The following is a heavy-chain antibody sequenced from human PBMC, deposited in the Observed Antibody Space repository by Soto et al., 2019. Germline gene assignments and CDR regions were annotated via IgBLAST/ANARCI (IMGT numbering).Heavy chain of an antibody. J-gene: IGHJ4*02. D-gene: IGHD3-22*01. CDR2: LKSKTNGGTA. CDR1: GLTLTDAW. V-gene: IGHV3-15*07. CDR3: GYYRDSRAVNFES. Sequence: EVQLVESGGGLVKPGESLRLSCTASGLTLTDAWMKWVRQAPGKGLEWVGRLKSKTNGGTADYAAPVRGRFTILRDDSKNMLYLQMNSLKTEDTVVYYGGYYRDSRAVNFESWGQGTLVTVSS.